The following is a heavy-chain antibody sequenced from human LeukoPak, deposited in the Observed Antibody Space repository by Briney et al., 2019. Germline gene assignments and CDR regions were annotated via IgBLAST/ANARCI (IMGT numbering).Heavy chain of an antibody. CDR3: AQESELLCGGWFDP. CDR1: GFTFSRYA. V-gene: IGHV3-48*02. J-gene: IGHJ5*02. Sequence: GGSLRLSCAASGFTFSRYAMNWVRQAPGKGLEWISYINSASSTIYYADSVKGRFTISRDNAKNSLYLQMNSLRDEDTAVYYCAQESELLCGGWFDPWGQGTLVTVSS. CDR2: INSASSTI. D-gene: IGHD2-2*01.